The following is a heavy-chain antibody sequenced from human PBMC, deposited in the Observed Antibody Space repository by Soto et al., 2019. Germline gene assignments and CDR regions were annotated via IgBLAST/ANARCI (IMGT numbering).Heavy chain of an antibody. CDR1: GGSFSGYY. CDR3: ARNWNDATVIDY. CDR2: INHSGST. D-gene: IGHD1-1*01. V-gene: IGHV4-34*01. Sequence: PSETLSLTCAVYGGSFSGYYWSWIRQPPGKGLEWIGEINHSGSTNYNPSLKSRVTISVDTSKNQFSLKLSSVTAADTAVYYCARNWNDATVIDYWGQGTLVT. J-gene: IGHJ4*02.